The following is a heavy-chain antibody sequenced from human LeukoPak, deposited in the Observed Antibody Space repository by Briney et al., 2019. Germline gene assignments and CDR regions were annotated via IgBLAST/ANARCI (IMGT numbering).Heavy chain of an antibody. Sequence: SETLSLTCTVSGGSISSYYWSWIRQPPGKGLEWIGYIYYSGSTNYNPSLKSRVTISVDTSKNQFPLKLSSVTAADTAVYYCASVVGGYLDYWGQGTLVTVSS. V-gene: IGHV4-59*01. CDR1: GGSISSYY. CDR3: ASVVGGYLDY. CDR2: IYYSGST. J-gene: IGHJ4*02. D-gene: IGHD5-12*01.